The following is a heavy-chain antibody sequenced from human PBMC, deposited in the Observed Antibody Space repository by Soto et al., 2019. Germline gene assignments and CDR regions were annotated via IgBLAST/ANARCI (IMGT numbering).Heavy chain of an antibody. CDR2: IYYSGST. V-gene: IGHV4-30-4*01. CDR1: GGSISSYY. Sequence: PSETLSLTCTVSGGSISSYYWSWIRQPPGKGLEWIGYIYYSGSTYYNPSLKSRVTISVDTSKNQFSLKLSSVTAADTAVYYCASLGGRRDPYFDYWGQGTLVTVSS. D-gene: IGHD2-15*01. J-gene: IGHJ4*02. CDR3: ASLGGRRDPYFDY.